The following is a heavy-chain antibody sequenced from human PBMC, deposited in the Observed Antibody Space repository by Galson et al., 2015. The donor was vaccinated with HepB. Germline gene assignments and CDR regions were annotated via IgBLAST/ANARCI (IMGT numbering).Heavy chain of an antibody. CDR2: IGTASGT. V-gene: IGHV3-13*01. CDR1: GFTFSKYD. CDR3: VRDMTL. D-gene: IGHD2-21*02. Sequence: SLRLSCAASGFTFSKYDIHWVRQAIGKGLEWISAIGTASGTFYSDSVKGRFTVSRDNAKSSLFLQMDGLRAGDTAVYYCVRDMTLWGNGTTVIVSS. J-gene: IGHJ6*04.